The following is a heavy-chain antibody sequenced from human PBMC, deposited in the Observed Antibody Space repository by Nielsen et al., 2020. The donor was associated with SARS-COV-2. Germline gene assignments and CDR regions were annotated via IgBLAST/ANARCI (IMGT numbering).Heavy chain of an antibody. D-gene: IGHD3-10*01. Sequence: GGSLRLSCAASGFTFSRFGMHWVRQTPGKGLEWVAYISYDGSDQYYEDSLKGRFTISRDNSKNIRYLQMNNLRAEDTAVYYCVKDGAYYGVRGVVHFGYGGRGTVVTVSS. J-gene: IGHJ4*02. CDR1: GFTFSRFG. CDR2: ISYDGSDQ. CDR3: VKDGAYYGVRGVVHFGY. V-gene: IGHV3-30*18.